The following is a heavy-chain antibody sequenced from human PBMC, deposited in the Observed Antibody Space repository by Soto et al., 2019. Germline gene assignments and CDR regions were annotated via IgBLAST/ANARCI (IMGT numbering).Heavy chain of an antibody. CDR1: GYTFTSYY. J-gene: IGHJ6*02. CDR2: INPSGGST. V-gene: IGHV1-46*01. D-gene: IGHD5-12*01. CDR3: ARGDIVAIFGMDV. Sequence: ASVKVSCKASGYTFTSYYMHWVRQAPGQGLEGMGIINPSGGSTTYAQKFQGRVTMTRDTSTSTVYMELSSLRSEDTAVYYCARGDIVAIFGMDVWGQGTTVTVSS.